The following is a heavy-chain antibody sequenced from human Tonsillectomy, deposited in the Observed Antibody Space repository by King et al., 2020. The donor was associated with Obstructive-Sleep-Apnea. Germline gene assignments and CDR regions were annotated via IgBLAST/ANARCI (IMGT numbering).Heavy chain of an antibody. Sequence: QLQLQESGPGLVKPSETLSLTCTVSGGSISSSSYYWGWIRQPPGKGLEWIGSIYYSGSPYYNPSLKSRVTVSLDPSKNQFSLKLSPVTAAYTAGYYCARVPRELPVDYWGQGTLVTVSS. J-gene: IGHJ4*02. D-gene: IGHD1-26*01. CDR2: IYYSGSP. V-gene: IGHV4-39*07. CDR1: GGSISSSSYY. CDR3: ARVPRELPVDY.